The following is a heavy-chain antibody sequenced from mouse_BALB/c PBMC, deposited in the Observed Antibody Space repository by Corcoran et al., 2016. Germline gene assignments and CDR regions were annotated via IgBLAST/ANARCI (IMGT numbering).Heavy chain of an antibody. Sequence: EVQLHQSGPELVKPGASVKVSCKASGYTFTSYVMHWVKQKPGQGLEWIGYINPYNDGTKYNEKFKGKATLTSDKSSSTAYMELSSLTSEDSAVYYCAITTVVSDYWGQGTTLTVSS. CDR2: INPYNDGT. CDR3: AITTVVSDY. D-gene: IGHD1-1*01. J-gene: IGHJ2*01. V-gene: IGHV1S136*01. CDR1: GYTFTSYV.